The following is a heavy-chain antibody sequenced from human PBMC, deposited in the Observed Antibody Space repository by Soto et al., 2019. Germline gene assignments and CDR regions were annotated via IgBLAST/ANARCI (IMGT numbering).Heavy chain of an antibody. D-gene: IGHD3-3*01. J-gene: IGHJ4*02. Sequence: EVQLLESGGGSVQPGGSLRLSCAASGFTFSTYAMSWVRQAPGKGLEWVSVSSGAGDSTYYADSVKGRFTISRDNSMSMLYLQMNSLRAEDTAVYYCAKDLSTWRGFGLGDWGQGTLVTVSS. CDR1: GFTFSTYA. V-gene: IGHV3-23*01. CDR2: SSGAGDST. CDR3: AKDLSTWRGFGLGD.